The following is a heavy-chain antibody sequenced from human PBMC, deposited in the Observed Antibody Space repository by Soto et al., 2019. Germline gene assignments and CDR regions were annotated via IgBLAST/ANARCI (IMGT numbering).Heavy chain of an antibody. J-gene: IGHJ5*02. V-gene: IGHV1-69*13. D-gene: IGHD6-13*01. Sequence: SVKVSCKASGGTFSIYAISCVLQSPLQWLEWMGGIIPIFGTANYAQKFQGRVTITADESTSTAYMELSSLRSEDTAVYYCARDGKKASSSRYNWFDPWGQGTLVTVSS. CDR1: GGTFSIYA. CDR2: IIPIFGTA. CDR3: ARDGKKASSSRYNWFDP.